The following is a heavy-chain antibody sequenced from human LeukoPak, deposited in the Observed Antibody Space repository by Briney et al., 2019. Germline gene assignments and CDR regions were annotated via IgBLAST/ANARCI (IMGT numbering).Heavy chain of an antibody. D-gene: IGHD6-19*01. CDR1: GGSFSGYY. Sequence: SETLSLTCTVYGGSFSGYYWSWIRQPPGKGLEWIGEINHSGSTNYNPSLKSRVTISVDTSKNQFSLKLSSVTAADTAVYYCARRGYSSGWFRAWGQGTLVTVSS. CDR3: ARRGYSSGWFRA. J-gene: IGHJ4*02. CDR2: INHSGST. V-gene: IGHV4-34*01.